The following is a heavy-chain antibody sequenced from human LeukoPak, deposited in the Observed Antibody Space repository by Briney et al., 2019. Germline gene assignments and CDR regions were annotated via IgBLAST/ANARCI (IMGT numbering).Heavy chain of an antibody. Sequence: SETLTLTCAVYGGSFSGYYWSWIRQPPGKGLEWIGEINHSGSTNYNPSLKSRVTISVDTSKNQFSLKLSSVTAADTAVYYCARGSSAIFGVVIIWFDPWGQGTLVTVSS. CDR3: ARGSSAIFGVVIIWFDP. CDR2: INHSGST. D-gene: IGHD3-3*01. J-gene: IGHJ5*02. V-gene: IGHV4-34*01. CDR1: GGSFSGYY.